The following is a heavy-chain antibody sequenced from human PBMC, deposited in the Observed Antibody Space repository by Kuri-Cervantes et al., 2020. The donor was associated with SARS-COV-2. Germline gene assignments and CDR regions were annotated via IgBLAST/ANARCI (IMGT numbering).Heavy chain of an antibody. CDR1: GYSISSGYY. V-gene: IGHV4-38-2*02. CDR2: IYHSGST. J-gene: IGHJ3*01. CDR3: ARPLAGGTGSSDAFDF. Sequence: ESLKISCTVSGYSISSGYYWGWIRQPPGKGLEWIGSIYHSGSTYYNPSLKSRVTISVDTSQNLFSLELTSVSAADTAVYYCARPLAGGTGSSDAFDFWGQGTLVTVSS. D-gene: IGHD3-10*01.